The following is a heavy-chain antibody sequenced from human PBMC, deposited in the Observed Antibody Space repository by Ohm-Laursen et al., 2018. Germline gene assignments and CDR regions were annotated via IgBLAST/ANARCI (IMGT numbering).Heavy chain of an antibody. D-gene: IGHD6-19*01. CDR3: ARGIAVAAYFDY. J-gene: IGHJ4*02. V-gene: IGHV4-59*12. CDR1: GGSISSYY. Sequence: GTLSLTCTVSGGSISSYYWSWIRQPPGKGLEWIGYIYYSGSTNYNPSLKSRVTMSVDTSKNQFSLKLSSVTAADTAVYYCARGIAVAAYFDYWGQGTLVTVSS. CDR2: IYYSGST.